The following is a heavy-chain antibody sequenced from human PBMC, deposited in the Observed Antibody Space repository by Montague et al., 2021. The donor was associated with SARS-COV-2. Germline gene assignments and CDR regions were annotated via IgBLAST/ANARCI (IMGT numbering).Heavy chain of an antibody. V-gene: IGHV4-31*03. D-gene: IGHD3-3*01. CDR2: IYYSGST. J-gene: IGHJ4*02. CDR1: GGSISSGGYY. CDR3: ARVVTIFGVGDTFDY. Sequence: TLSLTCTVSGGSISSGGYYWSWIRQHPGKGLEWTGYIYYSGSTYYXXXLKSRVTISVDTSKNQFSLKLSSVTAADTAVYYCARVVTIFGVGDTFDYWGQGTLVTVSS.